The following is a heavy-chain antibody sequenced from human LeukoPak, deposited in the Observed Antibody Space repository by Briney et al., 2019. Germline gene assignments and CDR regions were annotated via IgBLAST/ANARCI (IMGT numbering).Heavy chain of an antibody. D-gene: IGHD6-19*01. CDR1: GFTFSSHV. J-gene: IGHJ4*02. V-gene: IGHV3-30-3*01. CDR2: ISNDGSNK. CDR3: AKKGGGSGSCDYFDY. Sequence: GGSLRLSCAASGFTFSSHVMHWVRQAPGKGLGWVAVISNDGSNKYYADSVKGRFTISRDNSKNTLNLQMNSLRAEDTAVYYCAKKGGGSGSCDYFDYWGQGTLVTVSS.